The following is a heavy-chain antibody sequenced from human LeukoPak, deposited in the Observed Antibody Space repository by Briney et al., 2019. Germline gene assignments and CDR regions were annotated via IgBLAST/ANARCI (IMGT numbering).Heavy chain of an antibody. Sequence: GGSLRLSCAASGFTFSTDVMSWVRQAPGKGLECVSAISGSGGSTYYADSVKGRFTISRDNSKNTLYLQMNSLRAEDTAVYYCAKAPSGDLGMDVWGQGTTVTVSS. CDR2: ISGSGGST. CDR1: GFTFSTDV. D-gene: IGHD3-10*01. J-gene: IGHJ6*02. V-gene: IGHV3-23*01. CDR3: AKAPSGDLGMDV.